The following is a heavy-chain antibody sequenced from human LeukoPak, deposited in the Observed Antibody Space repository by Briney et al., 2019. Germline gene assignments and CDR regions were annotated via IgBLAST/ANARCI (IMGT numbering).Heavy chain of an antibody. CDR1: VGSISSGGYY. J-gene: IGHJ3*02. CDR2: IYYSGST. D-gene: IGHD2-2*02. Sequence: PSETLSLTCTFSVGSISSGGYYWSWLPQPPGRGLEGIGYIYYSGSTYYNPSLKSRVTISVDTSKNQFSLKLSSVTAADTAVYYCARTYCSSTSCYTHAFDIWGQGTMVTVSS. V-gene: IGHV4-31*03. CDR3: ARTYCSSTSCYTHAFDI.